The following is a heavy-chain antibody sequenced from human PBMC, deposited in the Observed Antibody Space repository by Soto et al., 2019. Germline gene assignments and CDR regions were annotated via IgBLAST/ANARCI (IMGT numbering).Heavy chain of an antibody. CDR1: GFTFSSYA. D-gene: IGHD2-2*02. CDR3: AKDRPDIVVVPAAILPPNHYYYGMDV. V-gene: IGHV3-23*01. J-gene: IGHJ6*02. CDR2: ISGSGGST. Sequence: PGGSLRLSCAASGFTFSSYAMSWVRQAPGKGLEWVSAISGSGGSTYYADSVKGRFTISRDNSKNTLYLQMNSLRAEDTAVYYCAKDRPDIVVVPAAILPPNHYYYGMDVWGQGTTVTVSS.